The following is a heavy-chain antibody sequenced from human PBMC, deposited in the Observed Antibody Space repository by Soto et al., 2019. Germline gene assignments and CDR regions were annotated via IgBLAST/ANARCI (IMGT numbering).Heavy chain of an antibody. Sequence: GSLRLSCAASGFTFSSYSMSWVRQAPGKGLEWVSAISGSGGSTYYADSVKGRFTISRDNSKNTLYLQMNSLRAEDTAVYYCAIRLGYCSGGYCQYWGQGTLVTVSS. D-gene: IGHD2-15*01. CDR2: ISGSGGST. V-gene: IGHV3-23*01. CDR1: GFTFSSYS. CDR3: AIRLGYCSGGYCQY. J-gene: IGHJ4*02.